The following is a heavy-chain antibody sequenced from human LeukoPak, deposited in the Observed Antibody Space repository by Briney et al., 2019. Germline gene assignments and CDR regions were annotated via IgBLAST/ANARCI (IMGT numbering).Heavy chain of an antibody. CDR2: ISSSSSYI. CDR1: GFTFSSYS. J-gene: IGHJ3*02. D-gene: IGHD6-13*01. V-gene: IGHV3-21*01. CDR3: ARSVAAAGTSRDAFDI. Sequence: GGSLRLSCAASGFTFSSYSMNWVRQAPGKGLEWVSSISSSSSYIYYADSVKGRFTISRDNAKNSLYLQMNSLRAEDTAVYYCARSVAAAGTSRDAFDIWGQGTTVTVSS.